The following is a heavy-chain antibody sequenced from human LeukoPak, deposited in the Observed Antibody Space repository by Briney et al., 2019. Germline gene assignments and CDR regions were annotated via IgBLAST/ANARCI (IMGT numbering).Heavy chain of an antibody. Sequence: GGSLRLSCAASGFTFSSYAMHWVRQAPGKGLEWVSYISSSGSTIYYADSVKGRFTISRDNAKNSLYLQMNSLRAEDTAVYYCARGYYYDSSGYFPWGQGTLVTVSS. D-gene: IGHD3-22*01. CDR2: ISSSGSTI. CDR1: GFTFSSYA. CDR3: ARGYYYDSSGYFP. V-gene: IGHV3-48*03. J-gene: IGHJ5*02.